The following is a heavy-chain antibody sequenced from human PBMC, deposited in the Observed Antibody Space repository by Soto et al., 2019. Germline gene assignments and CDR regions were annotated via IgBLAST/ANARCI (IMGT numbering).Heavy chain of an antibody. CDR2: IYYSGST. CDR3: ARYGSGSSVWFDP. D-gene: IGHD3-10*01. V-gene: IGHV4-59*01. Sequence: PSETLSLTCTVSGGSMSSYYWSWIRQPPGKGLEWIGSIYYSGSTIYNPSLKSRVTISVDTSKNQFSLKLSSVTAADTAVYYWARYGSGSSVWFDPWGQGTLVTVSS. J-gene: IGHJ5*02. CDR1: GGSMSSYY.